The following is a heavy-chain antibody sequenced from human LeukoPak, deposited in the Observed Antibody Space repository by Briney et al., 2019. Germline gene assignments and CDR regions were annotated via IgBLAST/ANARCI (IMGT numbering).Heavy chain of an antibody. CDR1: GFTFSGSA. J-gene: IGHJ3*02. V-gene: IGHV3-73*01. CDR2: IRSKANSYAT. CDR3: AKYGDRYETSDFGYDI. D-gene: IGHD4/OR15-4a*01. Sequence: GGSLRLSCAASGFTFSGSAMHWVRQASGKGLEWVGRIRSKANSYATAYAASVKGRFTISRDNAKNSLYLQMDSLRAEDTAVYYCAKYGDRYETSDFGYDIWGQGTIVTVSS.